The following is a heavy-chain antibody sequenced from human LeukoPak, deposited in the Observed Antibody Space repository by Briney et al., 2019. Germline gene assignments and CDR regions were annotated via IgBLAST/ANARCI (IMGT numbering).Heavy chain of an antibody. V-gene: IGHV3-72*01. J-gene: IGHJ4*02. CDR1: GFTFSDHA. CDR3: ARDRGDGGNSELDY. D-gene: IGHD4-23*01. Sequence: PGGSLRLSCAASGFTFSDHAMDWVRQAPGKGLEWVGRNRNKANSYTTEYAASVQGRFTVSRDDSMNSLYLQMNSMKTEDTAVYYCARDRGDGGNSELDYWGQGTLVTVSS. CDR2: NRNKANSYTT.